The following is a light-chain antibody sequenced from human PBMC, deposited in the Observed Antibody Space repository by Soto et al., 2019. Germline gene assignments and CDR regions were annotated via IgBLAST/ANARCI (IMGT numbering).Light chain of an antibody. J-gene: IGLJ2*01. CDR3: QSYDSSLSGSV. V-gene: IGLV1-40*01. CDR2: GNS. CDR1: NSNIGAPYD. Sequence: QSVLTQPPSVSGAPGQRVTISCTGSNSNIGAPYDVYWYQQPPGTAPKLLIYGNSNRPSGVPDRFSGSKSGTSASLAITGLQAEDEADYYCQSYDSSLSGSVFGGWTKLTV.